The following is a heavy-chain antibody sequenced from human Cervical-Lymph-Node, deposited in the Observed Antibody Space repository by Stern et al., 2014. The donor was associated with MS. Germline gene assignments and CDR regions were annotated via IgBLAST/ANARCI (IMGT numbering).Heavy chain of an antibody. Sequence: VQLVESGAEVQKPGASVTVSCKASGYTFNHYYIDWVQQAPGQGLEWMGIIQPSSGDTTYARKFQGRVTLTSDTSTSTVYMELSSLRSDDTAVYFCARGKVTTTTLDHWGQGTLVTVSS. J-gene: IGHJ4*02. CDR3: ARGKVTTTTLDH. V-gene: IGHV1-46*02. CDR1: GYTFNHYY. D-gene: IGHD4-17*01. CDR2: IQPSSGDT.